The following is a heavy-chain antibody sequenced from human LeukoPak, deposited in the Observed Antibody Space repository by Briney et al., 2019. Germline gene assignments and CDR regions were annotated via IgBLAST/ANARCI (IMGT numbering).Heavy chain of an antibody. Sequence: GGSLRLSCAASGFTVGSNYMSWVRQAPGKGLEWVSVIYSGGSTYYTESVKGRFTISRDDSKNTLYLQMNSLRAEDTAVYFCVTPGPTVTGGFEYWGQGTLVTVSS. V-gene: IGHV3-53*01. CDR3: VTPGPTVTGGFEY. J-gene: IGHJ4*02. CDR1: GFTVGSNY. CDR2: IYSGGST. D-gene: IGHD4-17*01.